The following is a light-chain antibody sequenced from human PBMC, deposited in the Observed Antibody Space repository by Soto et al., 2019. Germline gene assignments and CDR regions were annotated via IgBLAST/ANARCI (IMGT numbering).Light chain of an antibody. CDR2: DAS. Sequence: EIVLTQSPATLSLSPGERATLSCRVSQSVSNYLAWFQQKPGQAPRLLIYDASNRATGIPARFSGSGSGTDFTLTISSIEPEDFAVYYCQQRSSWPLLTFGGGTKVEI. CDR1: QSVSNY. V-gene: IGKV3-11*01. J-gene: IGKJ4*01. CDR3: QQRSSWPLLT.